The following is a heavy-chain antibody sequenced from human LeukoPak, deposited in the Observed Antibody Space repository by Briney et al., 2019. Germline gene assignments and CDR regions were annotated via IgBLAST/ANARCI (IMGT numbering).Heavy chain of an antibody. D-gene: IGHD1-26*01. CDR1: GYSFTSYW. J-gene: IGHJ5*02. V-gene: IGHV5-51*01. CDR2: IYPGDADT. Sequence: GESLKISCKGSGYSFTSYWIGWVRQMPGKGLEWRGIIYPGDADTRYSPSLQGEVTISADKSISTAYLQWSSLKASDTAMYYCARHREGATTNWFDPWGQGTLVTVSS. CDR3: ARHREGATTNWFDP.